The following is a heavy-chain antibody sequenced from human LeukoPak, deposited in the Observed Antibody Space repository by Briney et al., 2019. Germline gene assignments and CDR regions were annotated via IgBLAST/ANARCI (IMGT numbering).Heavy chain of an antibody. J-gene: IGHJ3*02. CDR3: ARGRSSSWYFRVFDI. CDR1: GGSISSYY. Sequence: PSETLSLTCTVSGGSISSYYWSWIRQSPGKGLEWIGYIYYSGSANYNPSLKSRVTISVDTSKNQFSLKLSSVTAADTAVYYCARGRSSSWYFRVFDIWGKGKMVTVSS. D-gene: IGHD6-13*01. CDR2: IYYSGSA. V-gene: IGHV4-59*12.